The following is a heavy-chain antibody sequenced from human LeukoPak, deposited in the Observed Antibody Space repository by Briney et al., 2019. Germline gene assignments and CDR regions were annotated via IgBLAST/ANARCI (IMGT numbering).Heavy chain of an antibody. CDR3: ARGGDAYNYAFDM. CDR1: GFTVSSNY. J-gene: IGHJ3*02. V-gene: IGHV3-53*05. CDR2: LFSGGTT. Sequence: GGSLRLSCAASGFTVSSNYMSWVCQAPGKGLEWVSLLFSGGTTYYADSVKGRFTISRDNSKNTLYLQMNSLRAEDTAVYYCARGGDAYNYAFDMWGQGTMVTVSS. D-gene: IGHD5-24*01.